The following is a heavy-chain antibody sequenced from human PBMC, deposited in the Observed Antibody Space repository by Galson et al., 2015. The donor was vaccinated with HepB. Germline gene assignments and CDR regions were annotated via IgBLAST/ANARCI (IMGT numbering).Heavy chain of an antibody. V-gene: IGHV3-23*01. CDR2: ISGSGGST. CDR3: AKGLVVTIFGVVIITEHDAFDI. Sequence: SLRLSCAASGFTFSSYAMSWVRQAPGKGLEWVSAISGSGGSTYYADSVKGRFTISRDNSKNTLYLQMNSLRAEDTAVYYCAKGLVVTIFGVVIITEHDAFDIWGQGTMVTVSS. D-gene: IGHD3-3*01. CDR1: GFTFSSYA. J-gene: IGHJ3*02.